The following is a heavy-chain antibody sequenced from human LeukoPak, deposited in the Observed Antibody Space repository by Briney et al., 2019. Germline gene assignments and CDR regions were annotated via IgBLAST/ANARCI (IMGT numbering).Heavy chain of an antibody. J-gene: IGHJ4*02. CDR1: GGTFSSYA. D-gene: IGHD5-24*01. Sequence: SVKVSCKASGGTFSSYAISWVRQAPGQGHEWMGRIIPIFGTANYAQKFQGRVTITADKSTSTAYMELSSLRSEDTAVYYCARVRDGYHHPHDYWGQGTLVTVSS. V-gene: IGHV1-69*06. CDR3: ARVRDGYHHPHDY. CDR2: IIPIFGTA.